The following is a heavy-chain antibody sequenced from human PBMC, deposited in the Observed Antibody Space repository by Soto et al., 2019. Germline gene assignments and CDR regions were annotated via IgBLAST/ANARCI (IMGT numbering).Heavy chain of an antibody. Sequence: GGSLRLSCAASGFTFSNAWMSWVRQAPGKGLEWVGRIKSKTDGGTTDYAAPVKARFTISRDDSKNTLYLQMNSLKTEDTAVYYCATPITMGRGVIINAFDIWGQGTMVTVSS. D-gene: IGHD3-10*01. CDR1: GFTFSNAW. CDR3: ATPITMGRGVIINAFDI. V-gene: IGHV3-15*01. CDR2: IKSKTDGGTT. J-gene: IGHJ3*02.